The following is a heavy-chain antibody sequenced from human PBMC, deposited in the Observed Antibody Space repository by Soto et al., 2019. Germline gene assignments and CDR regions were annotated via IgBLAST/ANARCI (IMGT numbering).Heavy chain of an antibody. V-gene: IGHV5-51*01. CDR3: ARLGFPGAIYFDS. CDR1: GYNFTTFW. CDR2: IYPGDSET. Sequence: RGESLKISCKGSGYNFTTFWIGWVRQVPGKGLEWMGIIYPGDSETKYSPDFEGQVTISADRSTNTAYLQWRSLRASDTAMYYCARLGFPGAIYFDSWGLGTLVTVSS. J-gene: IGHJ4*02.